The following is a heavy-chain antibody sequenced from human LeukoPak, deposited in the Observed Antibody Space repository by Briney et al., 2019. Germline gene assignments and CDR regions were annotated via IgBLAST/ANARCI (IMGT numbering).Heavy chain of an antibody. V-gene: IGHV5-51*01. CDR1: GYRFNNYW. D-gene: IGHD5-12*01. CDR2: IYPDDSDT. CDR3: ARHKAERGSSGYDWGAFDV. Sequence: GEALKISFKNSGYRFNNYWIGWVRPMPGKGVEWMGSIYPDDSDTRYSPSFQGQVTISADKSISTAYLQWSSLKASDTAMYYCARHKAERGSSGYDWGAFDVWGQGTMVTVSS. J-gene: IGHJ3*01.